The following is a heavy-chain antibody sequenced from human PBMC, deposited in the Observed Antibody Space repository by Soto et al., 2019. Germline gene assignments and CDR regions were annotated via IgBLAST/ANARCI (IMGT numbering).Heavy chain of an antibody. CDR1: GGSISSGGYY. D-gene: IGHD3-22*01. Sequence: QVQLQESGPGLVKPSQTLSLTCTVSGGSISSGGYYWSWIRQHPGKGLEWIGYIYYSGSTYYNPSLKRRVTISVDTSKNQFSLKRSSVTAADTAVYYCASTGGNYYDSFWIDGTWSQGTLVTVSS. CDR2: IYYSGST. CDR3: ASTGGNYYDSFWIDGT. J-gene: IGHJ4*02. V-gene: IGHV4-31*03.